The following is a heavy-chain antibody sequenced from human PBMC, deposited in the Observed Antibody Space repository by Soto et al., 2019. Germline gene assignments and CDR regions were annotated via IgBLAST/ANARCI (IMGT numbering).Heavy chain of an antibody. Sequence: PGESLKISCKGAGYSFTSSWSGWVRQMPGKGLGWMGIIYPGDPDTGYSTSFQGQVTISADKSISTAYLQWSSLKASATAMYYCARHNIGSGWYGGASTGPLKVYYYGMDVWGQGTTVTVSS. J-gene: IGHJ6*02. CDR1: GYSFTSSW. D-gene: IGHD6-19*01. CDR2: IYPGDPDT. V-gene: IGHV5-51*01. CDR3: ARHNIGSGWYGGASTGPLKVYYYGMDV.